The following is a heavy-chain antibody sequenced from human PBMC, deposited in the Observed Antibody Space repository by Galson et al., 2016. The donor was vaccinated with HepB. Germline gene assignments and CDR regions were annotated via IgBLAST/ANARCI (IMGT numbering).Heavy chain of an antibody. Sequence: SCKASGYTFTGYYIHWVRQAPGKGLEWVSVVSNGGITHYADSVKGRFTISRDNSKNTLYLQMNSLRAEDTAVYYCAREKVDYYDTSGPLDNWGQGTRVTVSS. CDR2: VSNGGIT. CDR1: GYTFTGYY. CDR3: AREKVDYYDTSGPLDN. V-gene: IGHV3-53*01. J-gene: IGHJ4*02. D-gene: IGHD3-22*01.